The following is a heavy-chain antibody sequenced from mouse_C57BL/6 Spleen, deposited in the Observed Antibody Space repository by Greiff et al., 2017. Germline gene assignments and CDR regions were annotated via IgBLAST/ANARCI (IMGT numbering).Heavy chain of an antibody. J-gene: IGHJ3*01. CDR3: ARGGYDSLAY. D-gene: IGHD2-4*01. CDR2: IYPGDGDT. Sequence: QVQLKESGPELVKPGASVKISCKASGYAFSSSWMNWVKQRPGKGLEWIGRIYPGDGDTNYNGKFKGKATLTADKSSSTAYMQLSSLTSEDSAVYFCARGGYDSLAYWGQGTLVTVSA. V-gene: IGHV1-82*01. CDR1: GYAFSSSW.